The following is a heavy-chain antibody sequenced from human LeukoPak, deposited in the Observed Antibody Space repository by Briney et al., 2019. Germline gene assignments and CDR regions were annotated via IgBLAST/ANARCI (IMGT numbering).Heavy chain of an antibody. D-gene: IGHD6-6*01. CDR3: AGTSIAASPFDY. CDR2: IIPIFGTA. V-gene: IGHV1-69*05. Sequence: SVKVSCKASGGTFSSYAISWVRLAPGQGHEWMGRIIPIFGTANYAQKFQGRVTITTDESTSTAYMELSSLRSEDTAVYYCAGTSIAASPFDYWGQGTLVTVSS. J-gene: IGHJ4*02. CDR1: GGTFSSYA.